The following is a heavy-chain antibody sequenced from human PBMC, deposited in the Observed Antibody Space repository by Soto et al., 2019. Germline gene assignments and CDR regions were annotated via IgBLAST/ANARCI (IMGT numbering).Heavy chain of an antibody. CDR2: IYYSGST. D-gene: IGHD3-10*01. Sequence: PSETLSLTCTVSGGSISSSSYYWGWIRQPPGKGLGWIGSIYYSGSTYYNPSLKSRVTISVDTSKNQFSLKLSSVTAADTAVYYCARDNTMVRGVIITDYYGMDVWGQGTTVTVSS. J-gene: IGHJ6*02. CDR3: ARDNTMVRGVIITDYYGMDV. V-gene: IGHV4-39*02. CDR1: GGSISSSSYY.